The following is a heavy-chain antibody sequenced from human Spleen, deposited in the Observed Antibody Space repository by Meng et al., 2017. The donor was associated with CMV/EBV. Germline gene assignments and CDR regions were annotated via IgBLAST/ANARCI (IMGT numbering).Heavy chain of an antibody. V-gene: IGHV3-48*04. CDR3: ARELTGSHHFDY. D-gene: IGHD3-9*01. J-gene: IGHJ4*02. CDR1: GFTFSDHT. CDR2: ITSSSNTI. Sequence: GESLKISCAASGFTFSDHTMNWVRQAPGKGLEWVSYITSSSNTIYYADSVKGRFTISRDNAKNSLYLQMNSLRGEDTAVYYCARELTGSHHFDYWGQGTLVTVSS.